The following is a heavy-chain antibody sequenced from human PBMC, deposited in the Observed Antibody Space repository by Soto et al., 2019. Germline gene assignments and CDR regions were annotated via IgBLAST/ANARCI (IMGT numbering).Heavy chain of an antibody. V-gene: IGHV1-69*01. D-gene: IGHD2-21*01. CDR2: IIPIFGTA. CDR3: ARDQLMRSICWWLYGMDV. Sequence: QVQLVQSGAEVKKPGSSVKVSCKASGGTFSSYAISWVRQAPGQGLEWMGGIIPIFGTANYAQKFQGRVTITADESTSTAYMELSSLRSEDTAVYYCARDQLMRSICWWLYGMDVWGQGTTVTVSS. J-gene: IGHJ6*02. CDR1: GGTFSSYA.